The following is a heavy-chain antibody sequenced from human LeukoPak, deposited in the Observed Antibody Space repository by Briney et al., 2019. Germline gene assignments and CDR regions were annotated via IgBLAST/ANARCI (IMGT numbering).Heavy chain of an antibody. CDR3: ARGPKACSGGSCYCFAFDI. Sequence: SGGSLRLSCAGSGFIFSNYAMSWIRQAPGKGLEWVSYISSSGSTIYYADSVKGRFTISRDNAKNSLYLQMNSLRAEDTAVYYCARGPKACSGGSCYCFAFDIWGQGTMVTVSS. J-gene: IGHJ3*02. CDR2: ISSSGSTI. V-gene: IGHV3-11*01. D-gene: IGHD2-15*01. CDR1: GFIFSNYA.